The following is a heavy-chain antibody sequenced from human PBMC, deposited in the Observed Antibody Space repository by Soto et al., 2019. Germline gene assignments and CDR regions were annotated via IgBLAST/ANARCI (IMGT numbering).Heavy chain of an antibody. D-gene: IGHD6-19*01. CDR1: GFTFSSYC. CDR2: IWYDGSNK. CDR3: ARLGEQWLVPTYAFDI. Sequence: QVQLVESGGGVVQPGRSLRLSCAASGFTFSSYCMHWVRQAPGKGLEWVAVIWYDGSNKYYADSVKGRFTISRDNSKNTLYLQMNSLRAEDTAVYYCARLGEQWLVPTYAFDIWGQGTMVTVSS. V-gene: IGHV3-33*01. J-gene: IGHJ3*02.